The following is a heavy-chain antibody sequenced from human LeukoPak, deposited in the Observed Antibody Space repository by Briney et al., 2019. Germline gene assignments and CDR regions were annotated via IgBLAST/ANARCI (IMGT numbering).Heavy chain of an antibody. CDR2: ISGIGGST. V-gene: IGHV3-23*01. CDR3: ARDRGYYYDTYYFDY. J-gene: IGHJ4*02. D-gene: IGHD3-22*01. CDR1: GFTFSSYA. Sequence: GGSLSLSCAASGFTFSSYAMSWVRQARGKRLEWVSGISGIGGSTYYADSVKGRFTISRDNSKNTLYLQMNSLRAEDTAIYYCARDRGYYYDTYYFDYWGQGTLVTVSS.